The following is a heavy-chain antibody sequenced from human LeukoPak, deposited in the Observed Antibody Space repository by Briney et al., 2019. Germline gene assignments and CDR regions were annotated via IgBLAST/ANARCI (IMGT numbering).Heavy chain of an antibody. CDR2: IKEDGSQR. V-gene: IGHV3-7*01. J-gene: IGHJ4*02. D-gene: IGHD2-21*02. CDR3: ARGFQRGDSPV. Sequence: GGSLRLSCATSGFTFSRYWMSWVRQAPGKGPEWVANIKEDGSQRNYVDSVKGRFTISRDNAHKSLYLQLNSLRGADTAVYYCARGFQRGDSPVWGQGTLVTVSS. CDR1: GFTFSRYW.